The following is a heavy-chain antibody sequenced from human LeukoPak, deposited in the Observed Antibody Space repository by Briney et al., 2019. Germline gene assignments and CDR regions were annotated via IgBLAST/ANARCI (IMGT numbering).Heavy chain of an antibody. CDR1: GFTFSSYG. J-gene: IGHJ6*02. V-gene: IGHV3-30*02. Sequence: GRSLRLSCAASGFTFSSYGMHWVRQAPGKGLEWVAFIRYDGSNKYYADSVKGRFTISRDNSKNTLYLQMNSLRAEDTAVYYGGLGGAFCSGTRGLGGGGMDVWGQGTTVTVSS. CDR2: IRYDGSNK. CDR3: GLGGAFCSGTRGLGGGGMDV. D-gene: IGHD2-2*01.